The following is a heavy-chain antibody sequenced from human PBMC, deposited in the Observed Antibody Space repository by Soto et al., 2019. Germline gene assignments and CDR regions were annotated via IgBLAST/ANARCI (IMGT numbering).Heavy chain of an antibody. CDR1: GFTFDDYA. Sequence: GGSLRLSCAASGFTFDDYAMHWVRQAPGKGLEWVSGISWNSGSIGYADSVKGRFTISRDNAKNSLYLQMNSLRAEDTALYYCAKGALWQWLPHLDYWGQGTLVTVSS. CDR2: ISWNSGSI. CDR3: AKGALWQWLPHLDY. D-gene: IGHD6-19*01. V-gene: IGHV3-9*01. J-gene: IGHJ4*02.